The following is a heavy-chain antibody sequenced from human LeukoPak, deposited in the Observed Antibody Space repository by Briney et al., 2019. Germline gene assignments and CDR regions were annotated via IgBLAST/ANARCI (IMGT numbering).Heavy chain of an antibody. D-gene: IGHD5-18*01. J-gene: IGHJ6*02. V-gene: IGHV3-30*18. CDR2: ISFDGSEK. CDR1: GFTFSSYG. Sequence: PGGSLRLSCAASGFTFSSYGMHWVRQAPGKGLEWVAVISFDGSEKYYADSVKGRFTISRDNSKNTLYLQMNSLRAEDTAVYYCAKDSSGYGDSYGASVGVWGQGTTVTVSS. CDR3: AKDSSGYGDSYGASVGV.